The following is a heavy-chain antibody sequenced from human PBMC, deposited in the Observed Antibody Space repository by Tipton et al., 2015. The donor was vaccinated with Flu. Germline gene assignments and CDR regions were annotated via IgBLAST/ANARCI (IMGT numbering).Heavy chain of an antibody. CDR2: ISRSGST. V-gene: IGHV4-39*07. CDR3: ARRDYSNYVSEPKNWFDP. Sequence: TQSLTCNVSSGSISSSSDYWGWIRQFPGKGLEWIGSISRSGSTNYNPSLKSRVTMSIDTSKNQFSLKMKSVTAADMAVYYCARRDYSNYVSEPKNWFDPWGQGTLVTVSS. D-gene: IGHD4-11*01. J-gene: IGHJ5*02. CDR1: SGSISSSSDY.